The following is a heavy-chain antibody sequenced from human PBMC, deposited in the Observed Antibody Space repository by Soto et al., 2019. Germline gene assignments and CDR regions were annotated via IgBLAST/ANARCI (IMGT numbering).Heavy chain of an antibody. CDR1: GGSISSGGYF. D-gene: IGHD3-9*01. J-gene: IGHJ4*02. CDR2: IYQSGST. CDR3: ARMNILTGYYFDY. Sequence: PSETLSLTCAVSGGSISSGGYFWNWVRQPPGTGLEWIGYIYQSGSTYYNPSLKSRVTISVDRSKNQFSLKLSSVTAADTAVYFCARMNILTGYYFDYWGQGTLVTVSS. V-gene: IGHV4-30-2*01.